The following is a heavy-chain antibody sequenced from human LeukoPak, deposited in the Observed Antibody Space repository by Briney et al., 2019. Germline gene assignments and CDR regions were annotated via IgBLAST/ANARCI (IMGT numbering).Heavy chain of an antibody. V-gene: IGHV3-21*06. J-gene: IGHJ4*02. D-gene: IGHD6-19*01. CDR1: GFTFSSYS. CDR3: AREYMAVAVFDY. CDR2: ISGSGGFV. Sequence: GGSLRLSCAASGFTFSSYSMNWVRQAPGTGLEWVSSISGSGGFVYYADSVKGRFTISRDNAKNSLYLQMNSLRAEDTAVYYCAREYMAVAVFDYWGQGTLVTVSS.